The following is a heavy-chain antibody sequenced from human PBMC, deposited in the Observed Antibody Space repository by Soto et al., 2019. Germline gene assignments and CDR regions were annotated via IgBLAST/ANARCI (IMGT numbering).Heavy chain of an antibody. J-gene: IGHJ4*02. CDR3: ARDVHRDGYIPS. V-gene: IGHV1-2*02. CDR2: INPNSGGT. D-gene: IGHD5-12*01. Sequence: AAVHVPCKASGYTFTGYYMHWVRQAPGQGLEWMGWINPNSGGTNYAQKFQGRVTMTRDTSISTAYMELSRLRSDDTAVYYCARDVHRDGYIPSWGQGTLVTVSS. CDR1: GYTFTGYY.